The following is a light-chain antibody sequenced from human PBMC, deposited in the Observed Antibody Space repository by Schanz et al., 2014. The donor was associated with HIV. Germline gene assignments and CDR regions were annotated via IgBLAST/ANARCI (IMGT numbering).Light chain of an antibody. V-gene: IGLV1-51*01. Sequence: QSVLTQPPSVSAAPGQKVTISCSGSNSNIGDNYVSWYQQLPGTAPKLLIYDNNKRPSGIPDRFSGSKSGTSATLGITGLQTGDEADYYCATWDTSLNGVVFGGGTKLTVL. J-gene: IGLJ3*02. CDR1: NSNIGDNY. CDR3: ATWDTSLNGVV. CDR2: DNN.